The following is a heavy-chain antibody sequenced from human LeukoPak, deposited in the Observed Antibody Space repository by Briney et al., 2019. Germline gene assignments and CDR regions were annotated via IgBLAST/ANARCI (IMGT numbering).Heavy chain of an antibody. V-gene: IGHV3-23*01. CDR2: ISGSGGST. CDR3: AKAAIAAAFNWFDP. Sequence: GGSLRLSCAASGFTFSTYSMNWVRQAPGKGLEWVSAISGSGGSTYYADSVKGRFTISRDNSKNTLYLQMNSLRAEDTAVYYCAKAAIAAAFNWFDPWGQGTLVTVSS. D-gene: IGHD6-13*01. CDR1: GFTFSTYS. J-gene: IGHJ5*02.